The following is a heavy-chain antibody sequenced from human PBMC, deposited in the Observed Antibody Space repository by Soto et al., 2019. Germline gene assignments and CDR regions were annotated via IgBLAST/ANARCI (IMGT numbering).Heavy chain of an antibody. Sequence: PGGSLRLSWAASGFTFNDYAMHWVRQAPGKGLEWVAVVSHDGRNTHYADSVKGRFTISRDSSKNTVSLEMTSLRAEDTAVYYCAKGGRQWLVTSDFNYWGQGALVTVSS. CDR3: AKGGRQWLVTSDFNY. CDR1: GFTFNDYA. D-gene: IGHD6-19*01. J-gene: IGHJ4*02. CDR2: VSHDGRNT. V-gene: IGHV3-30*18.